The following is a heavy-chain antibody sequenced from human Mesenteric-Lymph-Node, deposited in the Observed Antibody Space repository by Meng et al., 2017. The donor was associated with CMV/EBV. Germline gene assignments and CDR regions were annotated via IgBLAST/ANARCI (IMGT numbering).Heavy chain of an antibody. J-gene: IGHJ6*02. CDR2: INDSGGST. V-gene: IGHV3-23*01. D-gene: IGHD5-18*01. CDR1: GFTFSTYA. Sequence: GESLKISCAASGFTFSTYAMNWVRQAPGKGLEWVSAINDSGGSTYYADSVKGRFTISRDNSKNTLYLLMNSLRAEDTAVYYCARDTAMTPKWLDVWGQGTTVTVSS. CDR3: ARDTAMTPKWLDV.